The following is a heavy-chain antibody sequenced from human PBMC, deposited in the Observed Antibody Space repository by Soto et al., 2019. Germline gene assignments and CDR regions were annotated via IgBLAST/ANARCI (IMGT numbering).Heavy chain of an antibody. V-gene: IGHV1-46*01. CDR3: ARYDVAGYACDI. J-gene: IGHJ3*02. CDR2: INPSGGST. D-gene: IGHD6-19*01. Sequence: ASVKVSCKASGYTFTTYYMHWVRQAPGQGLEWMGIINPSGGSTAYAQKFQGRVTMTRDTSTSTVYMELSGLRSDDTAVYYCARYDVAGYACDIWGQGTLVTVS. CDR1: GYTFTTYY.